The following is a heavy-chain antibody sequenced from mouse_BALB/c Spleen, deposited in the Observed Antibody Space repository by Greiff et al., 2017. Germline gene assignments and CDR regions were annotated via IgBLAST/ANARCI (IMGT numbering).Heavy chain of an antibody. J-gene: IGHJ2*01. Sequence: EVQLQQSGAELVRPGALVKLSCKASGFSFNDYYMHWVQQRPEQGLEWLGWIGPGNGNTIYDPKFQGTASITAYTTTNTAYLQLSSLTSEDTAVYYCTSRAGYWGQGTTLTVSS. CDR3: TSRAGY. CDR1: GFSFNDYY. V-gene: IGHV14-1*02. CDR2: IGPGNGNT. D-gene: IGHD3-1*01.